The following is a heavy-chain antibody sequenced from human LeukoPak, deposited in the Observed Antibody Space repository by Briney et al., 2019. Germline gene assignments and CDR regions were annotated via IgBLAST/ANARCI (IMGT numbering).Heavy chain of an antibody. J-gene: IGHJ4*02. CDR3: AKRKVKWELDY. D-gene: IGHD1-26*01. CDR1: GFTFSSFA. V-gene: IGHV3-30*18. Sequence: GRPLRLSCAASGFTFSSFAMHWVRQAPGKGLEWVAVVSYGGNDKYYADSVKGRFTISRDNSKNTVYLQMNSLRPEDTAVYYCAKRKVKWELDYWGQGTLVTVSS. CDR2: VSYGGNDK.